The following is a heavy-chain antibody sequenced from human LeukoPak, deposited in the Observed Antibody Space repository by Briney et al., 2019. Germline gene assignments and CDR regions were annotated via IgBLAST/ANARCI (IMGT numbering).Heavy chain of an antibody. Sequence: PSETLSLTCAVYGGSFSGYYWSWIRQPPGKGLEWIGEINHSGSTNYNPSLKSRVTISVDTSKNQFSLKLSSVTAADTAVYYCARQRRTYGDYDYWGQGTLVTVSS. CDR2: INHSGST. CDR3: ARQRRTYGDYDY. D-gene: IGHD4-17*01. V-gene: IGHV4-34*01. J-gene: IGHJ4*02. CDR1: GGSFSGYY.